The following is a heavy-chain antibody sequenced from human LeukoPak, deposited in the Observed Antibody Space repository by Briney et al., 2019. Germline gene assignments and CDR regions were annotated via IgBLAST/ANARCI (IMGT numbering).Heavy chain of an antibody. CDR1: GYSISSGYF. CDR2: VSHSGSS. D-gene: IGHD3-22*01. Sequence: SETLSLTCAVSGYSISSGYFWAWIRQPPGKGLEWIGSVSHSGSSYSKPSLKSRVIISVDTSNNQFSLKLTSVTAADTATYYCARDGYYYDGSFEYWGQGIRVAVSS. CDR3: ARDGYYYDGSFEY. J-gene: IGHJ4*02. V-gene: IGHV4-38-2*02.